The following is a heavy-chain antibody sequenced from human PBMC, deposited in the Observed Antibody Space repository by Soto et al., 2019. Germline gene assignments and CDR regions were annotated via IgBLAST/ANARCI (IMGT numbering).Heavy chain of an antibody. CDR2: ISAYNGNT. J-gene: IGHJ5*02. CDR1: GYTFTSYG. V-gene: IGHV1-18*01. D-gene: IGHD3-22*01. CDR3: ARGGGNYYDSSGYSEDNWFAP. Sequence: ASVKVSCKASGYTFTSYGISWVRQAPGQGLEWMGWISAYNGNTNYAQKLQGRVTMTTDTSTSTAYMELRSLRSDDTAVYYCARGGGNYYDSSGYSEDNWFAPWAQGTLVPVSS.